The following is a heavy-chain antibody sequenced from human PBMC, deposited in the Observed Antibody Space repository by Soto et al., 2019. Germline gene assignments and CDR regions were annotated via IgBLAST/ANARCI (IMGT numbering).Heavy chain of an antibody. Sequence: EVQLVESGGGLVQPGGSLTLSCAASGFTFSRYWMYWVRQAPGKGLVWVSRINSAGSDTSNAGSVKGRFTISRDNAKNTLYLQMNSLRAEDTAVYYCASVEDFWGGYYSSMDVWGKGTTVTVSS. CDR1: GFTFSRYW. CDR2: INSAGSDT. V-gene: IGHV3-74*01. J-gene: IGHJ6*03. D-gene: IGHD3-3*01. CDR3: ASVEDFWGGYYSSMDV.